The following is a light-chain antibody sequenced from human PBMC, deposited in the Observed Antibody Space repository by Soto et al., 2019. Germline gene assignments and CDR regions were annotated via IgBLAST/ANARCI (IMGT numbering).Light chain of an antibody. V-gene: IGLV3-21*02. Sequence: SYELTQPPSVSVAPGQTARITCGGNRIGSKSVQRYEQKAGQAPVLVDYDDSDRPSGIPGRFSGSKSGNTATLTISDVGAGDDADYYCQVWDSSRDHYVFGPGTKLTVL. CDR2: DDS. CDR1: RIGSKS. J-gene: IGLJ1*01. CDR3: QVWDSSRDHYV.